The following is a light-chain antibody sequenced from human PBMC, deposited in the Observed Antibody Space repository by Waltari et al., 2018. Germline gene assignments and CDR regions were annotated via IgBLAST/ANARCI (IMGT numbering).Light chain of an antibody. J-gene: IGKJ2*01. CDR1: PSVSTN. CDR2: GAS. Sequence: EIVMTQSPATLSVPPGERATLSCRASPSVSTNLAWYQQKPGQAPRLLIYGASTRATGIPATFSGSGSGTEFTLTLSSLQSEDFAVYYCQQYNNWPYTFGQGTRLEIK. V-gene: IGKV3-15*01. CDR3: QQYNNWPYT.